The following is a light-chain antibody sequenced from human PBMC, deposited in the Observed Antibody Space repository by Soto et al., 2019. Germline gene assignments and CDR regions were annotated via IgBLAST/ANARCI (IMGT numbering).Light chain of an antibody. CDR1: SSDVGGYNY. Sequence: ITNNKTSSDVGGYNYVSWYQKHPGKAPKLMIYDVSNRPSGVSNRFSGSKSGNTASLTISGLQAEDEADYYCSSYTSSSTKVFGTGTKVTVL. J-gene: IGLJ1*01. CDR2: DVS. CDR3: SSYTSSSTKV. V-gene: IGLV2-14*04.